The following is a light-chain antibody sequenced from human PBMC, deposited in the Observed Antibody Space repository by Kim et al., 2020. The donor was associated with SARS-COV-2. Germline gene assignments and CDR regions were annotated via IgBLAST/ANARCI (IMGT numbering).Light chain of an antibody. CDR1: QSISNW. Sequence: DIQITQSPSTLSASVGDRVTITCRASQSISNWLAWYQQKPGKAPKLLIYKASNLQSGVPSRFSGSESGTEFSLTISSLQPDDFATYYCQQYNTYPLTFGGGTKVDIK. V-gene: IGKV1-5*03. CDR3: QQYNTYPLT. J-gene: IGKJ4*01. CDR2: KAS.